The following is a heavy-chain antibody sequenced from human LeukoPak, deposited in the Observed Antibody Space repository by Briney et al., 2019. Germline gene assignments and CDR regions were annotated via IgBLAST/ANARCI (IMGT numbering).Heavy chain of an antibody. V-gene: IGHV3-7*01. CDR2: IIQDGSAK. Sequence: GGSLRLSCTASGFTFSNYWMSWVRQAPGKGLEWVANIIQDGSAKFFVDSVKGRFTISRDNGKNSLYLQMNTLTVEDTAVYYCARGGRPGIAAAGTLTYWGQGTLVTVSP. J-gene: IGHJ4*02. CDR1: GFTFSNYW. CDR3: ARGGRPGIAAAGTLTY. D-gene: IGHD6-13*01.